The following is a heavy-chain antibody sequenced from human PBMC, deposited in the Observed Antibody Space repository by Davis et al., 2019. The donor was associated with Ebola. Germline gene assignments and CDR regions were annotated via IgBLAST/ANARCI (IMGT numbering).Heavy chain of an antibody. J-gene: IGHJ3*02. Sequence: GESLKISCAASGFTVSSNYMSWVRQAPGKGLEWVSVIYSGGSTYYADSVKGRFTISRDNSKNTLYLQMNSLRAEDTAVYYCARRRPSRQWLVRVDAFDIWGQGTMVTVSS. CDR3: ARRRPSRQWLVRVDAFDI. V-gene: IGHV3-66*01. CDR2: IYSGGST. D-gene: IGHD6-19*01. CDR1: GFTVSSNY.